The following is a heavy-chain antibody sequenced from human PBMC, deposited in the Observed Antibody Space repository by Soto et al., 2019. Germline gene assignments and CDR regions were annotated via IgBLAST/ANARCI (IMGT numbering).Heavy chain of an antibody. J-gene: IGHJ4*02. V-gene: IGHV3-21*01. CDR2: ISGDSNYI. CDR3: ARRGELTGGYFYDPPGY. D-gene: IGHD3-22*01. CDR1: GFTFSSYT. Sequence: GGSLRLSCAASGFTFSSYTMILVRQAPGKGLEWVSSISGDSNYIYYADSVKGRFTISRDNAKNSLYLQMNSLRAEETAVYYCARRGELTGGYFYDPPGYWGQGTLVTVSS.